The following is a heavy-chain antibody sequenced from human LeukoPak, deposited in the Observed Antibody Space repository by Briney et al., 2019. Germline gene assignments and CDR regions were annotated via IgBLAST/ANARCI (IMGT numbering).Heavy chain of an antibody. V-gene: IGHV3-23*01. CDR1: GFTFSSYA. CDR2: ISASADGT. J-gene: IGHJ4*02. Sequence: GGSLRLSCAASGFTFSSYAMSWVRQAPGKGLEWVSVISASADGTHYADSVKGRFTISRDNSKNTLDLQMNSLRVEDTAVYYCARLEFSGSYQFDYWGQGTLVSVSS. D-gene: IGHD6-19*01. CDR3: ARLEFSGSYQFDY.